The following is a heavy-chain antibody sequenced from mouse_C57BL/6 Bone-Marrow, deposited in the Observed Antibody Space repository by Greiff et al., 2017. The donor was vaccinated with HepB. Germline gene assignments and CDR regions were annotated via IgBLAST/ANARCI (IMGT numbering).Heavy chain of an antibody. Sequence: EVQGVESGTVLARPGASVKMSCKTSGYTFTSYWMHWVKKRPGQGLEWIGAIYPGNSDTSYNQKFKGKAKLTAVTSASTAYMELSSLTNEDSAVYYCTSPFYYGTYFDYGGQGTTLTVSS. CDR1: GYTFTSYW. V-gene: IGHV1-5*01. CDR3: TSPFYYGTYFDY. D-gene: IGHD1-1*01. J-gene: IGHJ2*01. CDR2: IYPGNSDT.